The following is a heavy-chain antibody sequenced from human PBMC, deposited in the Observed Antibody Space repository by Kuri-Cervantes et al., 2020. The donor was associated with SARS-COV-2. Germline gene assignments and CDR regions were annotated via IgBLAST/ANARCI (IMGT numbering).Heavy chain of an antibody. V-gene: IGHV3-11*01. J-gene: IGHJ5*02. D-gene: IGHD6-19*01. CDR2: IGPCCTTT. CDR3: VGGCGPNSISVAGTINPNWFDP. CDR1: GFIFSDDD. Sequence: GGSLRLSCTASGFIFSDDDMTWIRQAPGKGLEWVSNIGPCCTTTYYADSVKDRLTITRDNAKNSLYPQVNSLRAEDMTVYYCVGGCGPNSISVAGTINPNWFDPWGQGTLVTVSS.